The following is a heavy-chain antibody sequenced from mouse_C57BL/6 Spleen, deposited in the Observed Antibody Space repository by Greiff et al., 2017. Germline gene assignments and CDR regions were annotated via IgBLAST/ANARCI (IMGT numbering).Heavy chain of an antibody. CDR3: ARDGLLYQLGVWFAY. V-gene: IGHV1-26*01. CDR2: INPNNGGT. Sequence: EVQLQQSGPELVKPGASVKISCKASGYTFTDYYMNWVKQSHGKSLEWIGDINPNNGGTSYNQKFRGKATLTVDKSSSTAYMELRSLTSEDSAVYYCARDGLLYQLGVWFAYWGQGTLVTVSA. CDR1: GYTFTDYY. D-gene: IGHD2-5*01. J-gene: IGHJ3*01.